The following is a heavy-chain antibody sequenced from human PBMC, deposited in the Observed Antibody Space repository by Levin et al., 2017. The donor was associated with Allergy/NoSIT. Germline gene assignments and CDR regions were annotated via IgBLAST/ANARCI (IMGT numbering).Heavy chain of an antibody. D-gene: IGHD3-22*01. V-gene: IGHV5-51*01. CDR3: ATARSATREGLHDSSGDDAFDI. Sequence: RGESLKISCKGSGYSFTSYWIGWVRQMPGKGLEWMGIIYPGDSDTRYSPSFQGQVTISADKSITTAYLQWSSLKASDTAMYDWATARSATREGLHDSSGDDAFDIWGQGTMVTVSS. CDR2: IYPGDSDT. CDR1: GYSFTSYW. J-gene: IGHJ3*02.